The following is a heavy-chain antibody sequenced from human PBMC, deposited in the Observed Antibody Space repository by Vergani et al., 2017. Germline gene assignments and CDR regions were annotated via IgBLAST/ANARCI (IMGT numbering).Heavy chain of an antibody. D-gene: IGHD1-26*01. J-gene: IGHJ6*02. CDR3: ARDDPIVGASYYYYGMDV. Sequence: QVQLVESGRGVVQPGRSLRLSCAASGFTFSSYGMHWVRQAPGKGLEWVAVIWYDGSNKYYADSVKGRFTISRDNSKNTLYLQMNSLRAEDTAVYYCARDDPIVGASYYYYGMDVWGQGTTVTVSS. CDR2: IWYDGSNK. V-gene: IGHV3-33*01. CDR1: GFTFSSYG.